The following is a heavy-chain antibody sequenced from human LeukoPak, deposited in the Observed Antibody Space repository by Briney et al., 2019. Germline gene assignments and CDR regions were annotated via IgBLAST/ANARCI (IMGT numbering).Heavy chain of an antibody. D-gene: IGHD3-9*01. CDR2: IIPIFGTA. Sequence: SVKVSCKASGGTFSTYAISWVRQAPGQGLEWMGGIIPIFGTANYAQKFQGRVTITADKSTSTAYMELSSLRSEDTAVYYCAKSPTGYYTNYYYYMDVWDKGTTVTVSS. CDR1: GGTFSTYA. CDR3: AKSPTGYYTNYYYYMDV. J-gene: IGHJ6*03. V-gene: IGHV1-69*06.